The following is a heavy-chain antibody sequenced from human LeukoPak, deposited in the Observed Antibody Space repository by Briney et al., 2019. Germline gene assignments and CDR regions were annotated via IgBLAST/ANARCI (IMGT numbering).Heavy chain of an antibody. CDR3: TRDVETYYYGSGSYRY. V-gene: IGHV3-49*04. D-gene: IGHD3-10*01. Sequence: GGSLRLSCAASGFTFSSYSMNWVRQAPGKGLEWVGFIRSKAYGGTTEYAASVKGRFTISRDDSKSIAYLQMNSLKTEDTAVYYCTRDVETYYYGSGSYRYWGQGTLVTVSS. CDR2: IRSKAYGGTT. J-gene: IGHJ4*02. CDR1: GFTFSSYS.